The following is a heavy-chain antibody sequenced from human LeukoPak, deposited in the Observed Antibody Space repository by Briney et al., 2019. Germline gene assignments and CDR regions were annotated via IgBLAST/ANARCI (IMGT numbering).Heavy chain of an antibody. V-gene: IGHV1-69*04. CDR3: ARSIVVVTAMPKYYFDY. CDR1: GGTFSSYA. Sequence: SVKVSCKASGGTFSSYAISWVRQAPGQGLEWMGRIIPILGIANYAQKFQGRVTITADKSTSTAYMELSSLRSKDTAVYYCARSIVVVTAMPKYYFDYWGQGTLVTVSS. J-gene: IGHJ4*02. CDR2: IIPILGIA. D-gene: IGHD2-21*02.